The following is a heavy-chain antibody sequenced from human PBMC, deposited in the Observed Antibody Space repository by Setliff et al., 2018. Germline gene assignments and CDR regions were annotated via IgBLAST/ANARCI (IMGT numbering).Heavy chain of an antibody. J-gene: IGHJ4*02. D-gene: IGHD1-26*01. CDR3: AKDGVGAKYYFDY. Sequence: GASVKVSCKASGYTFTGYYMHWVRQAPGQGLEWMGRINPNSGGTNYAQKFQGRVTMTRDTSISTAYMELSRLRSDDTAVYYCAKDGVGAKYYFDYWGQGTQVTVSS. CDR2: INPNSGGT. CDR1: GYTFTGYY. V-gene: IGHV1-2*06.